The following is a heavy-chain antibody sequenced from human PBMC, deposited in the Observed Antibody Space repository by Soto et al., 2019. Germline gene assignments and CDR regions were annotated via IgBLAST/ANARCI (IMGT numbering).Heavy chain of an antibody. D-gene: IGHD5-18*01. Sequence: QVQLVESGGGVVQPGRSLRLSCAVSGFTFSNYAMHWVRQAPGKGLEWVAAISYDGNNKHYAGSMEGRFTISRDNSRNXLYRETNSLRADDTAVYYCANVMFPGNSYGIQPADNWGQGTLVSVSS. V-gene: IGHV3-30*18. J-gene: IGHJ4*02. CDR3: ANVMFPGNSYGIQPADN. CDR2: ISYDGNNK. CDR1: GFTFSNYA.